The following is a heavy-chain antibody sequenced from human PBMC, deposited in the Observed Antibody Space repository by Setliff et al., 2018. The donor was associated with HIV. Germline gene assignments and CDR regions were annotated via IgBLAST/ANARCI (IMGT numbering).Heavy chain of an antibody. V-gene: IGHV4-39*07. CDR2: INHSGST. J-gene: IGHJ6*03. D-gene: IGHD6-13*01. CDR1: GGSISSSSYS. Sequence: PSETLSLTCTVSGGSISSSSYSWTWIRQPPGRGLEWIGEINHSGSTSYNPSLKSRVSMSVDTSKNQFSLKLSSVTAADTAIFYCARATTGYSSIWYRNGLTYYYYMDVWGRGTKVTVSS. CDR3: ARATTGYSSIWYRNGLTYYYYMDV.